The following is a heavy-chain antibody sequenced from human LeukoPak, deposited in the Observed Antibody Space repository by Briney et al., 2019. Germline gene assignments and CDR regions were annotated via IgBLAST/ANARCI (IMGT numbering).Heavy chain of an antibody. CDR2: ISSSSSYI. Sequence: GGSLRLSCAASGFTVSSYSMNWVRQAPGKGLEWVSSISSSSSYIYYADSVKGRFTISRDNAKNSLYLQMNSLRAEDTAVYYCARDQESSSSFDYWGQGTLVTVSS. D-gene: IGHD6-6*01. V-gene: IGHV3-21*01. CDR1: GFTVSSYS. J-gene: IGHJ4*02. CDR3: ARDQESSSSFDY.